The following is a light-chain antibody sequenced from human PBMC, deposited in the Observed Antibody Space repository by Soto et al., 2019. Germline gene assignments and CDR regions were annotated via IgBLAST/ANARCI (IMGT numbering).Light chain of an antibody. V-gene: IGLV1-40*01. J-gene: IGLJ1*01. CDR1: SSNIGAGYD. CDR2: GNS. CDR3: QYYDSSLSGSV. Sequence: QSVLTQAPSVSGAPGQRVTISCTGSSSNIGAGYDVHWYQQLPGTAPKLLIYGNSNRPSGVPDRFSGSKSGTSASLAITGLQAEDEADYYCQYYDSSLSGSVFGTGTKLTVL.